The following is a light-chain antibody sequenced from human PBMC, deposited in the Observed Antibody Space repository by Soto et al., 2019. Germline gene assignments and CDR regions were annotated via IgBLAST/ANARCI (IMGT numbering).Light chain of an antibody. J-gene: IGLJ2*01. CDR1: SGHSSYA. CDR2: LNGDGSH. Sequence: QLVLTQSPSASASLGASVKLTCTLSSGHSSYAIAWHQQQPEKGPRYLMKLNGDGSHTKGDGIPDRFSGSSSGAERYLTISSLQSEDEADYYCQTWGTGIVLFGGGTKLTVL. CDR3: QTWGTGIVL. V-gene: IGLV4-69*01.